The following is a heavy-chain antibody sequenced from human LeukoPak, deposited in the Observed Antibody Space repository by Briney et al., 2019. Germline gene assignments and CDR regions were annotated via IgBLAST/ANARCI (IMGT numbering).Heavy chain of an antibody. CDR1: GGSISSYY. CDR3: ARSWYYDSSGYVSTTFDY. D-gene: IGHD3-22*01. J-gene: IGHJ4*02. CDR2: IYYSGST. V-gene: IGHV4-59*08. Sequence: SETLSLTCTVSGGSISSYYWSWIRQPPGKGLEWIGYIYYSGSTNYNPSLKSRVTISVDTSKNQFSLKLSSVTAADTAVYYCARSWYYDSSGYVSTTFDYWGQGTLVTVSS.